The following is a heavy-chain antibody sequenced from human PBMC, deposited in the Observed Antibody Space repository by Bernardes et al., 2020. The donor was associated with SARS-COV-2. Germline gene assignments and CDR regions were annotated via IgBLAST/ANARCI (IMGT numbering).Heavy chain of an antibody. V-gene: IGHV3-23*01. CDR2: ISGSGGST. Sequence: GGSLRLSCAASGFTFSSYAMSWVRQAPGKGLEWVSAISGSGGSTYYADSVKGRFTISRDNSKNTLYLQMNSLRAEDTAVYYCAAPGGTYCGGDCPSYDYWGQGTLVTVSS. D-gene: IGHD2-21*02. CDR3: AAPGGTYCGGDCPSYDY. CDR1: GFTFSSYA. J-gene: IGHJ4*02.